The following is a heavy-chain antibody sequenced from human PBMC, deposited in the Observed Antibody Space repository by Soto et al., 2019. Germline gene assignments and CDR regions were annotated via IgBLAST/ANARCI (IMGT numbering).Heavy chain of an antibody. J-gene: IGHJ4*02. CDR3: AREGTYSYDSSGPSPVDS. V-gene: IGHV1-69*08. Sequence: QVQLVQSGAEVKKPGSSVKVSCKASGGTFSSYTISWVRQAPGQGLEWMGRIIPILGIANYAQKFQGRVTISADNSTSTAYMELSSLRSEDTAVYYCAREGTYSYDSSGPSPVDSWGQGTLVTVSS. D-gene: IGHD3-22*01. CDR1: GGTFSSYT. CDR2: IIPILGIA.